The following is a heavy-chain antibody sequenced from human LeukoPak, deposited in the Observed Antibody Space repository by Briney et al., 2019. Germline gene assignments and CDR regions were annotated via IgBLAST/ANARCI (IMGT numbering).Heavy chain of an antibody. CDR3: LAFSGYDRWFPEPPDQ. V-gene: IGHV1-69*01. J-gene: IGHJ4*02. CDR2: IITNLAST. D-gene: IGHD5-12*01. CDR1: GSAFSSYT. Sequence: GASVKVSCKASGSAFSSYTITWVRQAPGQGLEWVGGIITNLASTNYAQKFQGRVTISADDSTSTAYMQLRSLTSEDTAFYCALAFSGYDRWFPEPPDQWGQGTLVTVSS.